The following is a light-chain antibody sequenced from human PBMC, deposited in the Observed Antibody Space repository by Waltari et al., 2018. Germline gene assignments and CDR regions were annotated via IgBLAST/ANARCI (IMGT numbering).Light chain of an antibody. Sequence: EIVLTQSPGTLSLSPVERATLSCRASQSLTSKYLAWYQPKPGQAPRVLINGASNRATGSPGRFSGRGSGTDFTLTISRLEPEDFAVYYCQQYDRSLSWTFGQGTKVEIK. V-gene: IGKV3-20*01. CDR2: GAS. J-gene: IGKJ1*01. CDR1: QSLTSKY. CDR3: QQYDRSLSWT.